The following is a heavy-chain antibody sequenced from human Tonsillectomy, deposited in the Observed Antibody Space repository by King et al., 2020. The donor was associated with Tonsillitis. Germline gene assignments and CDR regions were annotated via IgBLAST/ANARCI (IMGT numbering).Heavy chain of an antibody. J-gene: IGHJ4*02. V-gene: IGHV3-33*05. CDR3: ARGTSLDY. CDR1: GFTFSNYG. CDR2: ISYDENNK. D-gene: IGHD3/OR15-3a*01. Sequence: VQLVESGGGVVQPGRSLRLSCAASGFTFSNYGMHWVRQAPGKGREWVAVISYDENNKYYADSVKGRFTISRDNSKNTGSLQMNSLRAEDTAVYFCARGTSLDYWGQGTLVTVSS.